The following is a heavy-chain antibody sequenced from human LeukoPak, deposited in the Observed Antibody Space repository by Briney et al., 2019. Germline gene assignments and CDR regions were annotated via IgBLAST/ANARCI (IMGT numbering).Heavy chain of an antibody. Sequence: GGSLRLSCAASEFTFSNFGLHWVRQAPGKGLEWVAFITYHGNDQYYTDSVKGRFTISRDNSKNTLYLQMNSLRGDDTAVYYCARDSSSGWSLEYWGQGTLVTVSS. CDR3: ARDSSSGWSLEY. J-gene: IGHJ4*02. CDR1: EFTFSNFG. D-gene: IGHD6-19*01. V-gene: IGHV3-30*02. CDR2: ITYHGNDQ.